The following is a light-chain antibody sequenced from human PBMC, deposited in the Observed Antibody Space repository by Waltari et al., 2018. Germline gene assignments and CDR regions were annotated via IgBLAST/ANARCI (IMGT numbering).Light chain of an antibody. CDR3: LQYNYWPPVT. CDR1: ETLGRK. V-gene: IGKV3-15*01. J-gene: IGKJ4*01. Sequence: ETVMTQSPATLSVSPGERVTLSCRASETLGRKLDWYQHKPGQAPRLLIYDASTRASGIPPRFSGGGSGTDFTLTISSLQSEDFAVYYCLQYNYWPPVTFGGGTTVEVK. CDR2: DAS.